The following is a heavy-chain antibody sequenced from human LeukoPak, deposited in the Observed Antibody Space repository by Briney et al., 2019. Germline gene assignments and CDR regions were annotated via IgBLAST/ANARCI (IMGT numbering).Heavy chain of an antibody. V-gene: IGHV4-59*01. J-gene: IGHJ6*03. Sequence: SETLSLTCTVSGGSISSYYWSWIRQPPGKGLEWLGYIYYSGSTNYNPSLKSRVTISVDTSKNQFSLKLSSVTAADTAVYYCARNLIAAAGTRYHYYYYMDVWGKGTTVTVSS. CDR3: ARNLIAAAGTRYHYYYYMDV. CDR1: GGSISSYY. CDR2: IYYSGST. D-gene: IGHD6-13*01.